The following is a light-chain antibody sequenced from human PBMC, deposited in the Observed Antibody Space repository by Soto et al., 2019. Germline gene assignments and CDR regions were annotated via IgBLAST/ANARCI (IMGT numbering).Light chain of an antibody. V-gene: IGKV1-39*01. CDR3: QQSYSSPPT. CDR2: AAS. Sequence: DIQMTQSPSSLSASVGDTVTITCRASQSISSYLNWYQQKPVKAPKLLIFAASSLQSGVPSRFSGSRSGPDFTLTISSLQPEDFATYYCQQSYSSPPTFGQGTKVDIK. CDR1: QSISSY. J-gene: IGKJ1*01.